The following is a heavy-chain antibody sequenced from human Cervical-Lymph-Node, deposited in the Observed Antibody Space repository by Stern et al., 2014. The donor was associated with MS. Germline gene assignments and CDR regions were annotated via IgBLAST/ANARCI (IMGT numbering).Heavy chain of an antibody. CDR1: GFTFSSYG. V-gene: IGHV3-33*01. CDR2: IWYDGSNK. CDR3: ARDQWGSSCGVDV. D-gene: IGHD6-6*01. J-gene: IGHJ6*02. Sequence: VHLVESGGGVVQPGRSLRLSCAASGFTFSSYGMHWVRQAPGKGLEWVAVIWYDGSNKYYADSVKGRFTISRDNSKNTLYLQMNSLRAEDTAVYYCARDQWGSSCGVDVWGQGTTVTVSS.